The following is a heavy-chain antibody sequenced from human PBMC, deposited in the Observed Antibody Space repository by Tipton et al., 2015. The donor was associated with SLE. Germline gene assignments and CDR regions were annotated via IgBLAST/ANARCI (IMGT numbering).Heavy chain of an antibody. CDR2: IYSGGST. CDR1: GFTVSSYY. J-gene: IGHJ6*03. V-gene: IGHV3-53*01. CDR3: AKAACGGSCYSNMDV. D-gene: IGHD2-15*01. Sequence: SLRLSCAASGFTVSSYYMSWVRQAPGKGLEWVSVIYSGGSTYYSDSVKGRFTISRDNAKNLLYLQMSSLRAEDTAGYYCAKAACGGSCYSNMDVGGKGTSVTVSS.